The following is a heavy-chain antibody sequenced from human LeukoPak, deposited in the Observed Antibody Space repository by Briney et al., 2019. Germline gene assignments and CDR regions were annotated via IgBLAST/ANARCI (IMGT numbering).Heavy chain of an antibody. CDR3: ARDQAIQRWFGGFDY. V-gene: IGHV3-21*01. CDR1: GLTISSYS. J-gene: IGHJ4*02. D-gene: IGHD5-18*01. Sequence: GGSLRLSCAASGLTISSYSMNWVRQAPGKGLEWVSSISSSSSYIYYADSVKGRFTISRDNAKNSLYLQMNSLRAEDTAVYYCARDQAIQRWFGGFDYWGQGTLVTVSS. CDR2: ISSSSSYI.